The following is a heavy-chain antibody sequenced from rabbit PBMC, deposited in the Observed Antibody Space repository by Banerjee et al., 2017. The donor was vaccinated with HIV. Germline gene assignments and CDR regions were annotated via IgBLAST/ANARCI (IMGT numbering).Heavy chain of an antibody. J-gene: IGHJ6*01. CDR1: GIDFSSDSY. D-gene: IGHD1-1*01. CDR2: IEAGSSGFT. CDR3: ARDTSSSFSSYVMDR. V-gene: IGHV1S45*01. Sequence: QQQLEESGGGLVKPGGTLTLTCKASGIDFSSDSYMCWVRQAPGKGLEWIACIEAGSSGFTYFASWSKGRFTISKTSSTTVTLQMTSLTAADTATYFCARDTSSSFSSYVMDRWGQGTLVTVS.